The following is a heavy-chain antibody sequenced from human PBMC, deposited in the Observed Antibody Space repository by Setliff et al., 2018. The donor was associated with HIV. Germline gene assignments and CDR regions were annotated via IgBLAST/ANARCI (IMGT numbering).Heavy chain of an antibody. Sequence: NPSETLSLTCAVSGYSISSGYYWAWIRQSPGKGLDWTGSIHHSGTTYYNPSHKSRVTISVDTTTNQVSLQVNSVTAVDTAVYYCARVPHRVVGTTTLLYHFDYWGLGTLVTSPQ. CDR2: IHHSGTT. CDR1: GYSISSGYY. CDR3: ARVPHRVVGTTTLLYHFDY. D-gene: IGHD1-26*01. V-gene: IGHV4-38-2*01. J-gene: IGHJ4*02.